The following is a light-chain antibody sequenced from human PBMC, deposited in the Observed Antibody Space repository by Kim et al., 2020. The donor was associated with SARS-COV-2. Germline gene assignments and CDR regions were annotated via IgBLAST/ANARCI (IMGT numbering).Light chain of an antibody. CDR2: DVS. CDR1: SSDVGGYDY. V-gene: IGLV2-14*01. J-gene: IGLJ1*01. CDR3: SSYTSSSRYV. Sequence: QSALTQPPSVSGSPGQSITISCTGTSSDVGGYDYVSWYQQRPGKAPKLMIYDVSKRPSGVSDRFSGPKSGNTASLTISGLQAEDEADYYCSSYTSSSRYVFGTGTKVTVL.